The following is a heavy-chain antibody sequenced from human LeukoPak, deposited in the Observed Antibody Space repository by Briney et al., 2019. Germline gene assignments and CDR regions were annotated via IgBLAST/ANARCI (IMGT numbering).Heavy chain of an antibody. CDR2: IFYSGGT. V-gene: IGHV4-59*11. J-gene: IGHJ5*02. D-gene: IGHD2-2*01. CDR3: ARAPNKYSSSTSCATGWFDP. CDR1: GGSIISHY. Sequence: PSGTLSLTCTAPGGSIISHYWSWIGRPPGRGLEWIGSIFYSGGTNSYPSLKSRVTISLDTSKNQFCLKLSSETAADTAVYYCARAPNKYSSSTSCATGWFDPWGQGTLVTVSS.